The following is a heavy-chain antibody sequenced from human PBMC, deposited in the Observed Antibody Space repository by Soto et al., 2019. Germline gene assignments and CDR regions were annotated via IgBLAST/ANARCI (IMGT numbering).Heavy chain of an antibody. D-gene: IGHD6-13*01. CDR2: IYYSGST. V-gene: IGHV4-31*03. J-gene: IGHJ2*01. Sequence: SETLSLTCTVSGGSISSGGYYWSWIRQHPGKGLEWIGYIYYSGSTYYNPSLKSRVTISVDTSKNQFSLKPSSVTAADTAVYYCARVSAAGNFDLWGRGTLVTVSS. CDR3: ARVSAAGNFDL. CDR1: GGSISSGGYY.